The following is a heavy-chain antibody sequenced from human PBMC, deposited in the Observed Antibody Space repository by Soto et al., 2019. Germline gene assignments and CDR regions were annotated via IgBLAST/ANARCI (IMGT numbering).Heavy chain of an antibody. Sequence: PSETLSLTCAVYGGSFSGYYWSWIRQPPGKGLEWTGEINHSGSTNYNPSLKSRVTISVDTSKNQFSLKLSSVTAADTAVYYCARGFVLYYDSSGYEVWGQGTMVTVS. D-gene: IGHD3-22*01. CDR3: ARGFVLYYDSSGYEV. J-gene: IGHJ3*01. V-gene: IGHV4-34*01. CDR2: INHSGST. CDR1: GGSFSGYY.